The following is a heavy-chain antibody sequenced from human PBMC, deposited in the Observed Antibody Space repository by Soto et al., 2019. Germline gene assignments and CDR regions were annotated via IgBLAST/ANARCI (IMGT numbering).Heavy chain of an antibody. V-gene: IGHV1-46*01. CDR1: GYTFTSYY. CDR2: INPSGGST. D-gene: IGHD3-3*01. CDR3: ARGRSPFWSGYPYYYYSMDV. Sequence: ASVKVSCKASGYTFTSYYMHWVRQAPGQGLEWMGIINPSGGSTSYAQKFQGRVTMTRDTSTSTVYMELSSLRSEDTAVYYCARGRSPFWSGYPYYYYSMDVWGQGTTVTVSS. J-gene: IGHJ6*02.